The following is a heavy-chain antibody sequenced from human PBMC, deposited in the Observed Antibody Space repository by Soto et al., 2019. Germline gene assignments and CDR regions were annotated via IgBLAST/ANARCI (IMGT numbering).Heavy chain of an antibody. J-gene: IGHJ4*02. D-gene: IGHD3-22*01. Sequence: GGSLRFSCAASGFTFSSHAMSWVRQAPGKGLEWVSAISGSGGSTYYADSVKGRFTISRDNSKNTLYLQMNSLRAEDTAVYYCAKVTMIVVVINFDYWGQGTLVTVSS. CDR1: GFTFSSHA. CDR3: AKVTMIVVVINFDY. CDR2: ISGSGGST. V-gene: IGHV3-23*01.